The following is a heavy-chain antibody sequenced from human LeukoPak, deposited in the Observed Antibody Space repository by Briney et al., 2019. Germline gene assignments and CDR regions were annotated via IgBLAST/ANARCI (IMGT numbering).Heavy chain of an antibody. CDR3: ARVTGYIVEDYFDY. D-gene: IGHD3-22*01. CDR2: IYYSGST. J-gene: IGHJ4*02. V-gene: IGHV4-59*01. Sequence: SETLSLTCSVSGGSISSYYWSWIRQPPGKGLEWIGYIYYSGSTNYNPSLKSRVTISVDTSKNQFSLRLSSVTAADTAVYYCARVTGYIVEDYFDYWGQGTLVTVSS. CDR1: GGSISSYY.